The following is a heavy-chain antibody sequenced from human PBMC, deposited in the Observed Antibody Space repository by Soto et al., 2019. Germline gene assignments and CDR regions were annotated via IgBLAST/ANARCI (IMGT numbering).Heavy chain of an antibody. Sequence: GGSLRLSCAASGFTFSSYGMHWVRQATGKGLEWVSAIGTAGDTYYPGSVKGRFTISRENAKNSLYLQMNSLRAGDTAVYYCARAPPGVPYYYAMDVWGQGTPVTLSS. CDR1: GFTFSSYG. J-gene: IGHJ6*02. D-gene: IGHD2-2*01. CDR3: ARAPPGVPYYYAMDV. V-gene: IGHV3-13*01. CDR2: IGTAGDT.